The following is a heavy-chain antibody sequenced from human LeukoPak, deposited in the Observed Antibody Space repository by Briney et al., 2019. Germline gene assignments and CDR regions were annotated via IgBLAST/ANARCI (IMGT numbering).Heavy chain of an antibody. CDR1: GYSISSSNW. CDR2: IYYSGST. J-gene: IGHJ4*02. D-gene: IGHD6-6*01. Sequence: PSETLSLTCAVSGYSISSSNWWGWIRHPPGKGLEWIGYIYYSGSTNYSPSLKGRVTMSIDTSKNQFSLKLSSVTAVDTAVYYCASVSARPDYYFDSWGQGTLVTVSS. V-gene: IGHV4-28*01. CDR3: ASVSARPDYYFDS.